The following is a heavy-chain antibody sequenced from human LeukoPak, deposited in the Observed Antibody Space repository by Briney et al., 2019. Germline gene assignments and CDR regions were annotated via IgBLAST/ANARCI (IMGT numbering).Heavy chain of an antibody. J-gene: IGHJ3*01. CDR2: IFYSGTT. CDR1: GGSISSPGYY. CDR3: ARDAMYSGTSHEGEAFDL. V-gene: IGHV4-31*03. Sequence: SETLSLTCTVSGGSISSPGYYWPWIRQHPVKGLEWIGYIFYSGTTNYNPSLNSRVFISIDTSKNQFSLKLTSVTAADTAIYYCARDAMYSGTSHEGEAFDLWGQGTMVTVSS. D-gene: IGHD1-26*01.